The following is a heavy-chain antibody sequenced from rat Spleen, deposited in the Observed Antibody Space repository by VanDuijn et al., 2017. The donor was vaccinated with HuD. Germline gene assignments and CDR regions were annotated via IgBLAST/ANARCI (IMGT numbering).Heavy chain of an antibody. J-gene: IGHJ2*01. D-gene: IGHD1-9*01. CDR3: TTYRPYCGYNWPPFVD. CDR2: LTNSGGST. CDR1: GFTFSNYG. V-gene: IGHV5-27*01. Sequence: EVQLVESGGGLVQPGRSLKLSCAASGFTFSNYGMAWVRQAPTKGLEWVASLTNSGGSTYYRDSVKGRFTITRDNAKSTLYLQMDSLRSEDTATYYFTTYRPYCGYNWPPFVDWGEGVMVTGSS.